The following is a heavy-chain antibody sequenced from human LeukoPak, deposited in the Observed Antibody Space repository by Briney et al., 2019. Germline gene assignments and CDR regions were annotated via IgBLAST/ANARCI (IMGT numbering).Heavy chain of an antibody. D-gene: IGHD1-26*01. CDR1: GFTFSSYS. CDR3: ARRNSGSPY. CDR2: IKQDGSEK. J-gene: IGHJ4*02. Sequence: GGSLRLSCAASGFTFSSYSMNWVRQAPGKGLEWVANIKQDGSEKYYVDSVKGRFTISRDNAKNSLYLQMNSLRAEDTAVYYCARRNSGSPYWGQGTLVTVSS. V-gene: IGHV3-7*01.